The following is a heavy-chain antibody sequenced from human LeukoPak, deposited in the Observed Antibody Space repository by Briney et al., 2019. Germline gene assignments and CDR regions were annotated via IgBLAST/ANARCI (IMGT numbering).Heavy chain of an antibody. Sequence: SVKVSCKASGGTFSSYAISWVRQAPGQGLEWMGGIIPIFGTANYAQKFQGRVTITRDTSASTAYMELSSLRSEDTAVYYCARDRRLIFDYWGQGTLVTVSS. V-gene: IGHV1-69*05. CDR3: ARDRRLIFDY. J-gene: IGHJ4*02. CDR2: IIPIFGTA. D-gene: IGHD2-21*02. CDR1: GGTFSSYA.